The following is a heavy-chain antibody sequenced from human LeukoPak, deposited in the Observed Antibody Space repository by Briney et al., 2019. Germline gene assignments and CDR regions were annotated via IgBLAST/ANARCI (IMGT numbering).Heavy chain of an antibody. D-gene: IGHD5-24*01. Sequence: ASVKVSCKASGGTFSSYAISWVRQAPGQGLEWMGGIIPIFGTANCAQKFQGRVTITTDESTSTAYMELSSLRSEDTAVYYCARGVGDGYSLFDYWGQGTLVTLSS. CDR3: ARGVGDGYSLFDY. J-gene: IGHJ4*02. CDR1: GGTFSSYA. V-gene: IGHV1-69*05. CDR2: IIPIFGTA.